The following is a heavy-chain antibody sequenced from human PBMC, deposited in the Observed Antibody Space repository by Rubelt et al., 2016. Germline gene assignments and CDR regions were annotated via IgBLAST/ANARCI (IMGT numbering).Heavy chain of an antibody. CDR1: GGSISSYY. J-gene: IGHJ4*02. Sequence: QVQLQESGPALVKPSETLSLTCTVSGGSISSYYWSWIRQPPGKGLEWIGYIYYSWSTNYNPSLKSRVTISVDTSKNQFSLKLGSVTAADTAVYYCARSWPYGDYEVFDYWGQGTLVTVSS. CDR2: IYYSWST. D-gene: IGHD4-17*01. CDR3: ARSWPYGDYEVFDY. V-gene: IGHV4-59*01.